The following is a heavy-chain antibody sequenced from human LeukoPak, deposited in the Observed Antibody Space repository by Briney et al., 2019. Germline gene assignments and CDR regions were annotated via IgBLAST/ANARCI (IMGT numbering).Heavy chain of an antibody. CDR1: GGSISSGGYY. J-gene: IGHJ4*02. CDR3: ARHNVDVVVVPAASTTTAYASSIDY. V-gene: IGHV4-39*01. Sequence: SETLSLTCTVSGGSISSGGYYWGWIRQPPGKGLEWIGSIYYSGSTYYDPSLKSRVTISVDTSKNQFSLKLSSVTAADTAVYYCARHNVDVVVVPAASTTTAYASSIDYWGQGTLVTVSS. CDR2: IYYSGST. D-gene: IGHD2-2*01.